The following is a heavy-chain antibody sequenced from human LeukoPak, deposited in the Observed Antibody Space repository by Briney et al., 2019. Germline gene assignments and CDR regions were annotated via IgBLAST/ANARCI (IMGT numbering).Heavy chain of an antibody. CDR2: IKQDGSEK. J-gene: IGHJ4*02. V-gene: IGHV3-7*01. CDR3: ARTIAVAGAIDY. Sequence: GGSLRLSCAASGFTFSSYWVSWVRQAPGKGLEWVANIKQDGSEKYYVDSVKGRFTISRDNAKNSLYLQMNSLRAEDTAVYYCARTIAVAGAIDYWGQGTLVTVSS. CDR1: GFTFSSYW. D-gene: IGHD6-19*01.